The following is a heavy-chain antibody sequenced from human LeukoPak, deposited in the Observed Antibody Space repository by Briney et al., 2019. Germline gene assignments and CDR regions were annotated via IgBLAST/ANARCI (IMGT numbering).Heavy chain of an antibody. Sequence: PGGSLRLSCAASGFTFSDYYMSWIRQAPGKGLEWVSFIYGGGSTYYADSLKGRLTIPRGNSENALFLQMNSLRAEATAVYSCETSPRGIQLWLGYYFDYWGQGTLVTVSS. CDR3: ETSPRGIQLWLGYYFDY. CDR2: IYGGGST. J-gene: IGHJ4*02. D-gene: IGHD5-18*01. V-gene: IGHV3-53*01. CDR1: GFTFSDYY.